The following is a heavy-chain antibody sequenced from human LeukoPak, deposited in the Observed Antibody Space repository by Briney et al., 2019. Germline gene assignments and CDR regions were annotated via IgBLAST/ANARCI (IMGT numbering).Heavy chain of an antibody. J-gene: IGHJ4*02. D-gene: IGHD1-1*01. V-gene: IGHV3-20*04. CDR1: GFSFSSYS. CDR3: ARDARNWNDDYYFDY. CDR2: INWNGGST. Sequence: PGGSLRLSCAASGFSFSSYSMSWVRQAPGKGLEWVSGINWNGGSTGYADSVKGRFTISRDNAKNSLYLQMNSLRAEDTALYYCARDARNWNDDYYFDYWGQGTLVTVSS.